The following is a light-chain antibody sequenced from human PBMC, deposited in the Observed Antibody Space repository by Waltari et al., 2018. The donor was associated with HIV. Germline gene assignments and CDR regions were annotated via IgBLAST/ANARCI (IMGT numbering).Light chain of an antibody. CDR1: SSNIGNNA. CDR3: AAWDDSLHGVV. J-gene: IGLJ3*02. V-gene: IGLV1-36*01. CDR2: YND. Sequence: QSVLTQPPSVSEAPRQRVTISCSGSSSNIGNNAVNWYQQLPGKAPKLLIYYNDLLSSGVSDRVSGSKSGTSASLAISGLQSEDEADYYCAAWDDSLHGVVFGGGTKLTVL.